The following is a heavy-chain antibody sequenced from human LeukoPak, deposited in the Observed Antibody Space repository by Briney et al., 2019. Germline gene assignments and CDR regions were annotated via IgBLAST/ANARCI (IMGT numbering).Heavy chain of an antibody. V-gene: IGHV1-8*03. D-gene: IGHD2-2*01. Sequence: GTSVKVSCKASGYTFTSYDINWVRQATGQGLEWMGWMNPNSGNTGYAQKFQGRVTITRNTSISTAYMELSSLRSEDTAAYYCAIHPRYCSSTSCPDYWGQGTLVTVSS. CDR1: GYTFTSYD. J-gene: IGHJ4*02. CDR2: MNPNSGNT. CDR3: AIHPRYCSSTSCPDY.